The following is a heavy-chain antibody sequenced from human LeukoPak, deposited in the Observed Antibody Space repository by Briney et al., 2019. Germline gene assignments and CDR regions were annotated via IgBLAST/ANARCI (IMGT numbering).Heavy chain of an antibody. J-gene: IGHJ6*02. CDR3: ARQVRIDYDFWSGYYPYYYYGMDV. Sequence: GESLKISCRGSGYSFTSYWFGWGGQMPGKGLEWMGIIYPGDSDTRYSPSFQGQVTISANKSISTAYLPWSSLKASDTAMYYCARQVRIDYDFWSGYYPYYYYGMDVWGQRTTVTVSS. CDR1: GYSFTSYW. V-gene: IGHV5-51*01. D-gene: IGHD3-3*01. CDR2: IYPGDSDT.